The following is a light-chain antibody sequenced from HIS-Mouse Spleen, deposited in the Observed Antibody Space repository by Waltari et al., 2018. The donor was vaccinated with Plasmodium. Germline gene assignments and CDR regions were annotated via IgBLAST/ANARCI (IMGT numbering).Light chain of an antibody. CDR2: AAS. CDR1: QGIRND. CDR3: LQDYNYPYT. J-gene: IGKJ2*01. V-gene: IGKV1-6*01. Sequence: AIKMTQSPSSLSAPVGARVTITCRASQGIRNDLGWYQQKPGKAPKLLISAASSLQSGVPSRFSGSGSGTDFTLTISSLQPEDFATYYCLQDYNYPYTFGQGTKLEIK.